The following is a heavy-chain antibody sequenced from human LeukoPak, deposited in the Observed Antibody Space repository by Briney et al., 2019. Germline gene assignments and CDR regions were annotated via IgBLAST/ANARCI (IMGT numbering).Heavy chain of an antibody. CDR3: ARDRYSYGANYYYYYGMDV. V-gene: IGHV3-7*01. CDR2: IKQDGSEK. D-gene: IGHD5-18*01. CDR1: GFTFSSYW. J-gene: IGHJ6*02. Sequence: GGSLRLSGAASGFTFSSYWMSWVRQAPGRGREGVANIKQDGSEKYYVDSVKGRFTISRDNAKNSLYLQMNSLRAEDTAVYYCARDRYSYGANYYYYYGMDVWGQGTTVTVSS.